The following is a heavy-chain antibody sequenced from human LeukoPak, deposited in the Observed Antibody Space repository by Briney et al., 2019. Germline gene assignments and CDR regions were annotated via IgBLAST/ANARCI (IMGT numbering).Heavy chain of an antibody. CDR3: AGLYYYGSGSSFDY. Sequence: SETLSLTCTVSGGSISSSYWSWIRQPAGKELEWIGGIYTSGSTNYNPSLKSRVTMSVDASKNQFSLKLSSVTAADTAVYYCAGLYYYGSGSSFDYWGQGTLVTVSS. D-gene: IGHD3-10*01. CDR1: GGSISSSY. CDR2: IYTSGST. V-gene: IGHV4-4*07. J-gene: IGHJ4*02.